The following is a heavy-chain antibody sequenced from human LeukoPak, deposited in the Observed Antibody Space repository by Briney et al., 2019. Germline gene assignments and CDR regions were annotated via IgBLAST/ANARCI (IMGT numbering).Heavy chain of an antibody. V-gene: IGHV3-23*01. CDR2: ISGSGSAT. CDR3: ARDHYVDAFDI. Sequence: PGGSLRLSCAASGFTFRSYAMNWVRQAPGKGLEWVSAISGSGSATYYADSVKGRFTISRDNSKNTLYLQMNSLRAGDTAVYYCARDHYVDAFDIWGQGTMVTVSS. CDR1: GFTFRSYA. D-gene: IGHD3-16*01. J-gene: IGHJ3*02.